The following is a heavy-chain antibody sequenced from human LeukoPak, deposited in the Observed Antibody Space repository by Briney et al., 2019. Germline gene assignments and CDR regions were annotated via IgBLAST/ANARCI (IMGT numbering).Heavy chain of an antibody. J-gene: IGHJ6*03. D-gene: IGHD6-13*01. CDR1: GGSISSYD. V-gene: IGHV4-4*07. CDR3: AREVAAAGTGYYYYYMDV. Sequence: ETLSLTCTVSGGSISSYDWSWIRQPAGKGLEWVGRTYTSGSTNYNPSLKSRVTMSVDMSKNQFSLKLSSMIAADTAVYYCAREVAAAGTGYYYYYMDVWGKGTTVTISS. CDR2: TYTSGST.